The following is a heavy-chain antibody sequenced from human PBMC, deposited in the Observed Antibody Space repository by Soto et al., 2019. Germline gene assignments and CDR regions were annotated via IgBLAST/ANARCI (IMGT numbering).Heavy chain of an antibody. CDR1: GYTFTGYY. D-gene: IGHD3-22*01. CDR2: INPNNGDT. J-gene: IGHJ4*02. V-gene: IGHV1-2*02. CDR3: ARARVYYFDSSGYDY. Sequence: ASVKVSCKASGYTFTGYYMHWVRQAPGQGLEWMGWINPNNGDTNYAQKFQGRVTMTRDTSISTASMEPSRLGFDDTAVYYCARARVYYFDSSGYDYWGQGTLVTVSS.